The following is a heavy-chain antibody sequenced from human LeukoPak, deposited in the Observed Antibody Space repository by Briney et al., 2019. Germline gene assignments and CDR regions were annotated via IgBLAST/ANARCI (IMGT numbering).Heavy chain of an antibody. CDR2: ISSSSSYT. Sequence: PGGSLRLSCAASGFTFSSYAMHWVRQAPGKGLEWVSYISSSSSYTNYADSVKGRFTISRDNAKNSLYLQMNSLRAEDTAVYYCARDVPLTGEAFDIWGQGTMVTVSS. D-gene: IGHD7-27*01. J-gene: IGHJ3*02. CDR1: GFTFSSYA. CDR3: ARDVPLTGEAFDI. V-gene: IGHV3-21*05.